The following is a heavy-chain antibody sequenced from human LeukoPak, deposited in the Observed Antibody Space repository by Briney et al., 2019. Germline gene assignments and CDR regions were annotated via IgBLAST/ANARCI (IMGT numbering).Heavy chain of an antibody. Sequence: GASVKVSCKASGYTFTGYYMHWVRQAPGQGLEWMGRINPHSGGTNYAQNFQGRVTMTRDTSISTAYMELSRLRSDDTAVYYCPRERLGELSFDDFDYWGQGTLVTVSS. V-gene: IGHV1-2*06. CDR1: GYTFTGYY. D-gene: IGHD3-16*02. CDR2: INPHSGGT. CDR3: PRERLGELSFDDFDY. J-gene: IGHJ4*02.